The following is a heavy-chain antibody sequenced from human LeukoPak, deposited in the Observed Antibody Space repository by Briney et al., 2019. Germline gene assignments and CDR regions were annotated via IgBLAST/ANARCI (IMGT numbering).Heavy chain of an antibody. D-gene: IGHD3-10*01. V-gene: IGHV1-69*04. CDR3: ARDRYYGSGSFPEDY. J-gene: IGHJ4*02. CDR1: GGTFSSYA. CDR2: IIPILGIA. Sequence: SVKVSCKASGGTFSSYAISWVRQAPGQGLEWMGRIIPILGIANYAQKFQGRVTITADKSTSTAYMELSSPRSEDTAVYCCARDRYYGSGSFPEDYWGQGTLVTVSS.